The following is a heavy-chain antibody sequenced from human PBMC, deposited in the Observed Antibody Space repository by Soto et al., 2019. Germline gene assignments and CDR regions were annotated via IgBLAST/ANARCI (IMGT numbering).Heavy chain of an antibody. J-gene: IGHJ4*02. V-gene: IGHV3-23*01. Sequence: GGSLRLSCAASGFTFSSYAMSWVRQAPGKGLGWVSTISDSGNSTYSADSVKGRFTISRDNSKNMLYLQMHSLRAEDTAVYYCARDRYGDPLWGQDDFDYWGQGTLVTVSS. CDR2: ISDSGNST. D-gene: IGHD4-17*01. CDR3: ARDRYGDPLWGQDDFDY. CDR1: GFTFSSYA.